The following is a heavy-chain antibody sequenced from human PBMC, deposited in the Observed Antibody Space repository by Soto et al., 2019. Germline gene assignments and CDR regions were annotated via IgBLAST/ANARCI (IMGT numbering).Heavy chain of an antibody. V-gene: IGHV3-13*01. Sequence: GGSLRLSCAASGFTFSSYDMHWVRQATGKGLEWVSAIGTAGDTYYADSVKGRFTISRDNSKNSLYLQMNSLRAEDTAVYYCARDFWRGAPWGQGTLVTVSS. D-gene: IGHD3-3*01. CDR3: ARDFWRGAP. CDR1: GFTFSSYD. CDR2: IGTAGDT. J-gene: IGHJ5*02.